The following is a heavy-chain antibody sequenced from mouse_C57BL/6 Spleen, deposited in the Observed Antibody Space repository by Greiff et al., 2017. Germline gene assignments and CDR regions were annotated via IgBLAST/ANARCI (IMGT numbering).Heavy chain of an antibody. CDR1: GYTFTSYW. CDR2: IHPNSGST. Sequence: QVQLQQPGAELVKPGASVKLSCKASGYTFTSYWMHWVKQRPGQGLEWIGMIHPNSGSTNYNEKFKSKATLTVDKSSSTAYMQLSSLTSEDSAVYYCARPGYDSNTWFAYWGQGTLVTVYA. J-gene: IGHJ3*01. CDR3: ARPGYDSNTWFAY. D-gene: IGHD2-5*01. V-gene: IGHV1-64*01.